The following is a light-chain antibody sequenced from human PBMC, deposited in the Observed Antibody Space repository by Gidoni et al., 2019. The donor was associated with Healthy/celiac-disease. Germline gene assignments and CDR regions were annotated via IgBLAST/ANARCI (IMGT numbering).Light chain of an antibody. CDR2: AAS. Sequence: DIQMTQSPSSLSASVGDRVTITCRASQSISSYLNWYQQKPGKAPKLLIYAASSLQSGVLSRFSGSGSGTDFTLTISSLQPEDFATYYCQQSYSTLRTYGGXTKVEIK. V-gene: IGKV1-39*01. CDR3: QQSYSTLRT. CDR1: QSISSY. J-gene: IGKJ4*01.